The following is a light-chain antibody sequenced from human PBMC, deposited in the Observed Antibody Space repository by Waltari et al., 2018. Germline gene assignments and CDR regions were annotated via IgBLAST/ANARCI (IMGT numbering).Light chain of an antibody. CDR3: QQYDYSALFT. V-gene: IGKV3-20*01. Sequence: EIVLTQSPGTLSLSPGERATLSCRASQSVTSNYLAWYQQKPGQAPRLLIFGASSRATGIPERFSGSGSGTDFTLTISRLEPEDFAVYYCQQYDYSALFTFGPGTKVDIK. CDR2: GAS. CDR1: QSVTSNY. J-gene: IGKJ3*01.